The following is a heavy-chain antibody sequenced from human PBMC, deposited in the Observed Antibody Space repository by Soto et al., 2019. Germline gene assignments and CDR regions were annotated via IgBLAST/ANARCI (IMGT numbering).Heavy chain of an antibody. Sequence: QVQLQQWGAGLLKPSETLSLTCAVYGGSFSGYYWSWIRQPPGKGLEWIGEINHSGSTNYNPSQKRRVPISVDTSKNQCSLKLSSVTAADTAVYYCARGRAVYCGSGSYYCWGQGTLVTVAS. CDR2: INHSGST. CDR3: ARGRAVYCGSGSYYC. J-gene: IGHJ4*02. V-gene: IGHV4-34*01. CDR1: GGSFSGYY. D-gene: IGHD3-10*01.